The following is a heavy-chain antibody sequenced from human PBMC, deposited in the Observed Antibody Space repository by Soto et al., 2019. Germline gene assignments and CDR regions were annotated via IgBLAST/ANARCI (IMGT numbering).Heavy chain of an antibody. CDR1: ALTFSSYS. D-gene: IGHD2-2*01. CDR3: AKDRPLGCSSTSCFRATLYGMDV. J-gene: IGHJ6*02. V-gene: IGHV3-23*01. CDR2: ISGSGGST. Sequence: GGSLSLPCASSALTFSSYSVRWVRPPPGNGLEWVSAISGSGGSTYYADSVKGRFTISRDNSKNTLYLQMNSLRAEDTAVYYCAKDRPLGCSSTSCFRATLYGMDVWGQGTTVTVSS.